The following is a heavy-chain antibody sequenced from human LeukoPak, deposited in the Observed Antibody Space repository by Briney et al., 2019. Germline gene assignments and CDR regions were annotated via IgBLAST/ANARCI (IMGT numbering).Heavy chain of an antibody. J-gene: IGHJ4*02. CDR2: ISGSGGST. CDR1: GFTFSSYG. Sequence: GGSLRLSCAASGFTFSSYGMIWVRQAPGKGLEWVSGISGSGGSTYYADSVKGRFTISRDNSKNTLYLQMNSLRAEDTAVYYCAKDARYSSGWKSSDYWGQGTPVTVSS. D-gene: IGHD6-19*01. CDR3: AKDARYSSGWKSSDY. V-gene: IGHV3-23*01.